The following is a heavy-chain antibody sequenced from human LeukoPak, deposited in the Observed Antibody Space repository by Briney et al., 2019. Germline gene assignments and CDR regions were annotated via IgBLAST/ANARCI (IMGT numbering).Heavy chain of an antibody. CDR2: IIPIFGTA. V-gene: IGHV1-69*13. D-gene: IGHD3-22*01. CDR1: GYTFTSYG. Sequence: ASVKVSCKASGYTFTSYGISWVRQAPGQGLEWMGGIIPIFGTANYAQKFQGRVTITADESTSTAYMELSSLRSEDTAVYYCARNYYDSSGYYFFDYWGQGTLVTVSS. CDR3: ARNYYDSSGYYFFDY. J-gene: IGHJ4*02.